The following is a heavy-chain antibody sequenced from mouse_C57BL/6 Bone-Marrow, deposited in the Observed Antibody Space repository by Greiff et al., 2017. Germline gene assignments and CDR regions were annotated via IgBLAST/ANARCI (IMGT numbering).Heavy chain of an antibody. CDR3: AREAPYYYGSRGDY. CDR2: IDPSDSYT. D-gene: IGHD1-1*01. V-gene: IGHV1-59*01. CDR1: GYTFTSYW. Sequence: VQLQQPGAELVRPGTSVKLSCKASGYTFTSYWMHWVKQRPGQGLEWIGVIDPSDSYTNYNQKFKGKATLTVDTSSSTAYMQLSSLTSEDSAVYYCAREAPYYYGSRGDYWGQGTTLTDSS. J-gene: IGHJ2*01.